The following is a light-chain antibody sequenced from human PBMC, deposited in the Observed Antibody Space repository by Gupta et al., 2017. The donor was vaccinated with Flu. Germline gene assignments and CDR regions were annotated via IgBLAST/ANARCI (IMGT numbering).Light chain of an antibody. CDR1: TSDVGGNNY. V-gene: IGLV2-14*01. J-gene: IGLJ3*02. Sequence: QPALPQPASVPGSPVQSITISCTGTTSDVGGNNYVSWYQHHPGKAPNLMIYEVSNRPAGVSDRFSGSKSGNTASLTIFGLQAEDESDYYCSAYTSSNTWVFGGGTKLTVL. CDR3: SAYTSSNTWV. CDR2: EVS.